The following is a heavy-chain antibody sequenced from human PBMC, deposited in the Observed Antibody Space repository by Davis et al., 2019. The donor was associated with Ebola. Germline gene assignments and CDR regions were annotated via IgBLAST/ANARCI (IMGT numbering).Heavy chain of an antibody. J-gene: IGHJ4*02. D-gene: IGHD2-2*01. CDR3: ARESRYQLLYVDY. Sequence: AASVKVSCKASGYTFTYRYLHWVRQAPGQALEWMGWITPFNGNTNYAQKFQDRVTITRDRSMSTAYMELSSLRSEDTAVYYCARESRYQLLYVDYWGQGTLVTVSS. CDR2: ITPFNGNT. CDR1: GYTFTYRY. V-gene: IGHV1-45*02.